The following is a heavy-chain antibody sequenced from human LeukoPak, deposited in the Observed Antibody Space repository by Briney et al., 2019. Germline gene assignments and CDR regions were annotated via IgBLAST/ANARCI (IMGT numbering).Heavy chain of an antibody. CDR2: ISSSSSYI. J-gene: IGHJ4*02. Sequence: GGSLRLSCAAPGFTFSSYSMNWVRQAPGKGLEWVSSISSSSSYIYYADSVKGRFTISRDNAKNSLYLQMNSLRAEDTAVYYCASPSSSWYTDFDYWGQGTLVTVSS. CDR3: ASPSSSWYTDFDY. V-gene: IGHV3-21*01. D-gene: IGHD6-13*01. CDR1: GFTFSSYS.